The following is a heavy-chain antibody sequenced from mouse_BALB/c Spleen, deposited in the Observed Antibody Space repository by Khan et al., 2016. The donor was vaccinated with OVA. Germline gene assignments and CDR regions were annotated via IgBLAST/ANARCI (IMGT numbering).Heavy chain of an antibody. CDR2: VSTGGSYT. V-gene: IGHV5-6*01. CDR3: RRLAYYYDSAGFAY. CDR1: GFTFSTYG. Sequence: EVELVESGGDLVKPGGSLKLSCAASGFTFSTYGMSWVRQTPDKRTEWVATVSTGGSYTYYPDSVKGRFTISRDNAQNTMYLQWRGLKSEDTASVYWRRLAYYYDSAGFAYWGQGTLVTVSA. J-gene: IGHJ3*01. D-gene: IGHD1-1*01.